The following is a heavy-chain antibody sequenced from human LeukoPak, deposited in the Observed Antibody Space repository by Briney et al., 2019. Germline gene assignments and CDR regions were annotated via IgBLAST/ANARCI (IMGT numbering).Heavy chain of an antibody. J-gene: IGHJ3*02. Sequence: GGSLRLSCAASGFTFDDYAMHWVRQAPGKGLEWVSGISWNSGSIGYADSVKGRFTISRDNAKNSLYLQMNSLRPEDMALYYCAKGSGLALDDYSNYVDAFDIWGQGTMVTVS. CDR2: ISWNSGSI. CDR1: GFTFDDYA. V-gene: IGHV3-9*03. CDR3: AKGSGLALDDYSNYVDAFDI. D-gene: IGHD4-11*01.